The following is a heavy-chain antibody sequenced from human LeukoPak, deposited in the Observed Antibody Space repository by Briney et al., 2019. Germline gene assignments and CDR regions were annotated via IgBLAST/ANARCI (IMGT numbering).Heavy chain of an antibody. D-gene: IGHD5-12*01. CDR3: ATQRGYSGYGILDN. CDR2: ISYDGDNK. Sequence: PGGSLRLSCAASGFTFSTFSMHWVRQAPGKGLEWVAIISYDGDNKYYADSVKGRFTISRDNSKHTLYLQMNSLRTDDTAVYYCATQRGYSGYGILDNWGPGTLVTVSS. CDR1: GFTFSTFS. J-gene: IGHJ4*02. V-gene: IGHV3-30-3*01.